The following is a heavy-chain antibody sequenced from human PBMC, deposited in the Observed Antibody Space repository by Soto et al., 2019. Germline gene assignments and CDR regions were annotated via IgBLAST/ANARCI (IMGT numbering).Heavy chain of an antibody. V-gene: IGHV3-48*01. CDR1: GFTFSSYS. J-gene: IGHJ4*02. CDR2: ISSSSSTI. Sequence: GGSLRLSCAASGFTFSSYSMNWVRQAPGKGLEWVSYISSSSSTIYYADSVKGRFTISRDNAKNSLYLQMNSLRAEDTAVYYCARDKLRFLEWLPIYWGQGTLVTVSS. CDR3: ARDKLRFLEWLPIY. D-gene: IGHD3-3*01.